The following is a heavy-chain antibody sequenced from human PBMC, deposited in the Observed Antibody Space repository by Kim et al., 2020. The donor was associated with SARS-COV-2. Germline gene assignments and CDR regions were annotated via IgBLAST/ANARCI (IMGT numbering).Heavy chain of an antibody. J-gene: IGHJ4*02. CDR1: GFSFRTYN. CDR3: VNGLTVPALQHRFDH. D-gene: IGHD2-2*01. CDR2: IRLSGGNT. V-gene: IGHV3-64D*08. Sequence: GGSLRLSCSASGFSFRTYNMHWVRQAPGRGLESIAAIRLSGGNTYYADSVKGRFTISRDNSKDILYLQMNSLRSEDTAVYYCVNGLTVPALQHRFDHWGQGVLVTVST.